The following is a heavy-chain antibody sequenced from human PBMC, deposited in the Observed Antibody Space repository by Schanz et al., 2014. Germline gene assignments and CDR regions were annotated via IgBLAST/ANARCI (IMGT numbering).Heavy chain of an antibody. CDR2: IRYDGRNK. J-gene: IGHJ4*02. Sequence: QVQLVQSGAEVKKPGSSVKVSCKASGGTFISYDIHWVRQAPGKGLEWVAVIRYDGRNKNFVESVKGRFTISRDNSNNTLYLQMKSLRAEDTAVYYCAKYGGGYSYGFVEYWGQGTLVTVSS. CDR1: GGTFISYD. V-gene: IGHV3-33*06. D-gene: IGHD5-18*01. CDR3: AKYGGGYSYGFVEY.